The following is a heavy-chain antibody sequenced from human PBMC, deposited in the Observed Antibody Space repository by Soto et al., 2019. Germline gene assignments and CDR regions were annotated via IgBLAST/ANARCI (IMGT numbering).Heavy chain of an antibody. CDR1: GFTFSRYW. Sequence: EVQLVKSGGGLVQPGGSLRLSCAASGFTFSRYWMSWVRQAPGKGLEWVANIKQDGFEKYNVDSVKERFTISRDNAKNSLYLQMNSLRADDTAVYYCARGDYPFPYYYYGLDVWGLGTTVTVSS. D-gene: IGHD3-16*01. CDR2: IKQDGFEK. V-gene: IGHV3-7*04. J-gene: IGHJ6*02. CDR3: ARGDYPFPYYYYGLDV.